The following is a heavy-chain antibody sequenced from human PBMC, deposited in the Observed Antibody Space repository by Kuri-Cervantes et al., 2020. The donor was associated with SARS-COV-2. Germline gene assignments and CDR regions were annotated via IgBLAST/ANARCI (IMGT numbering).Heavy chain of an antibody. CDR1: GGTFSSYA. CDR3: ARQYWSGFVNWFDP. CDR2: IIPIFGTA. V-gene: IGHV1-69*13. D-gene: IGHD3-3*01. Sequence: SVKVSCKASGGTFSSYAISWVRQAPGQGLEWMGGIIPIFGTANYAQKFQGRVTITADESTSTAYMELSSLRSEDTAVYYCARQYWSGFVNWFDPWGQGTLVTVSS. J-gene: IGHJ5*02.